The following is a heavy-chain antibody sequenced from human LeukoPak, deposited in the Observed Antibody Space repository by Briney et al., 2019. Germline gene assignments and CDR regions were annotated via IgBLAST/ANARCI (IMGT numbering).Heavy chain of an antibody. CDR2: ISYHGNNK. Sequence: SCKASGYTFTTYYMHWVRQAPGKGLEWVAVISYHGNNKYYADSVKGRFTISRDNSKNTLYLQMNSLRAEDTAVYYCARCPESSGYYYELDSWGQGTLVTVSS. D-gene: IGHD3-22*01. CDR3: ARCPESSGYYYELDS. V-gene: IGHV3-30*03. CDR1: GYTFTTYY. J-gene: IGHJ4*02.